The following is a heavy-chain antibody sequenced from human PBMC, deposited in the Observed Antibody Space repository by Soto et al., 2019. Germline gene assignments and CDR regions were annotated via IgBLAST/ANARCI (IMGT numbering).Heavy chain of an antibody. D-gene: IGHD1-20*01. CDR3: AHRRAPSNWNDDSLDY. J-gene: IGHJ4*02. CDR1: GFSLSTSGVG. CDR2: IYWDEDK. V-gene: IGHV2-5*02. Sequence: QITLKESGPTLVKPTQTLTLTCTFSGFSLSTSGVGVGWIRQPPGKALEWLALIYWDEDKRYSPSLKSRLTVPKDTSKNQVVLTMTNMDPVDTATYYCAHRRAPSNWNDDSLDYWGQGTLVTVSS.